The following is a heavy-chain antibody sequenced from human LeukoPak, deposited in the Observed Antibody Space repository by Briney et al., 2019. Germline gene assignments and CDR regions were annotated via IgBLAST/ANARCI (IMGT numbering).Heavy chain of an antibody. CDR2: INSDGSST. Sequence: PGGSLRLSCAASGFTFSGYWMHWVRQDPGKGLVWVSRINSDGSSTSYADSVKGRFNISRDYAKNTLYLQMNSLRAEDTAVYCCARGGSYSFDYWGQGTLVTVSS. D-gene: IGHD1-26*01. CDR1: GFTFSGYW. J-gene: IGHJ4*02. V-gene: IGHV3-74*01. CDR3: ARGGSYSFDY.